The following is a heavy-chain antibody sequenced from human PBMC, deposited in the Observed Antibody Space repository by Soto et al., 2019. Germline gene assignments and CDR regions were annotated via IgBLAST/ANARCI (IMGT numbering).Heavy chain of an antibody. Sequence: PSETLSLTCTVSGGSISSYYWSWIRQPPGKGLEWIGYIYYSGSTNYNPSLKSRVTISVDTSKNQFSLKLSSLTAADTALYYCARFMIWDPISRGYFDYWGPGTLVTVSS. CDR2: IYYSGST. CDR3: ARFMIWDPISRGYFDY. CDR1: GGSISSYY. V-gene: IGHV4-59*01. J-gene: IGHJ4*02. D-gene: IGHD3-16*01.